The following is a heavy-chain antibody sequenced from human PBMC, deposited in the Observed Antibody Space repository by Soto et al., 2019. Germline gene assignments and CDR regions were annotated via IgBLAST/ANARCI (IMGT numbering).Heavy chain of an antibody. Sequence: GGSLRLSCAASGLTLTNYAMNWVRQAPGRGLAWVSLISSNGGATYCADSVRGRFTISRDNSKNTVFLQMNSLRAEDTAVYFCARSYGIDVWGQGTTVTVSS. CDR1: GLTLTNYA. CDR2: ISSNGGAT. J-gene: IGHJ6*02. V-gene: IGHV3-23*01. CDR3: ARSYGIDV.